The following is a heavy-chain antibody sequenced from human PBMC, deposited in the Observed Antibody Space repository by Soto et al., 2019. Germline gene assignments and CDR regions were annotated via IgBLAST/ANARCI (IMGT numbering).Heavy chain of an antibody. CDR1: GFTFSSYA. Sequence: EVPLLESGGGLVQPGGSLRLSCAASGFTFSSYAMSWVRQAPGKGLEWVSAISGSGGSTYYADSLKGRFTISRDNSMNTAYLQMNSLRAEDTAVYYCAEERTVTHYWFDPWGQGTLVTVSS. CDR3: AEERTVTHYWFDP. D-gene: IGHD4-4*01. V-gene: IGHV3-23*01. J-gene: IGHJ5*02. CDR2: ISGSGGST.